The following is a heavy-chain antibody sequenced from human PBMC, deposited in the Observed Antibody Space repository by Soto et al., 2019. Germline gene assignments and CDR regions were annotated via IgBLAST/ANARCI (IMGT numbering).Heavy chain of an antibody. D-gene: IGHD6-19*01. V-gene: IGHV4-34*01. CDR3: ARGTLPLGGWCFDY. J-gene: IGHJ4*02. Sequence: QVQLQQWGAGLLKPSETLSLTCAVYGGSFSGYYWSWIRQPPGKGLEWMGEINHSGSTNYNPSLKSRVTISVDTSKNQFSLKLSSVTAADTAVYYCARGTLPLGGWCFDYWGQGTLVTVSS. CDR1: GGSFSGYY. CDR2: INHSGST.